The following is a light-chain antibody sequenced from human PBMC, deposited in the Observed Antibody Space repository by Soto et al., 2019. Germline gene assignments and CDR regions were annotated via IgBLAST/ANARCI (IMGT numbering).Light chain of an antibody. V-gene: IGLV1-40*01. Sequence: QSVLTQPPSVSGAPGQRVTISCIGSSSNIGAAHDVHWYQQLPGSAPKLLICGNYNRPSGVPDRFSGSRSGAAASLAITGLRAEDEADYYCQSYDSSLNVVFGGGTKVTVL. CDR2: GNY. CDR3: QSYDSSLNVV. J-gene: IGLJ2*01. CDR1: SSNIGAAHD.